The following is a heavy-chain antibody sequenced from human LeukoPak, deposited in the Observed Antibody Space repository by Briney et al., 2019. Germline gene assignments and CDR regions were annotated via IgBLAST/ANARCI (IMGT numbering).Heavy chain of an antibody. CDR1: GGSISSYY. CDR3: ARDSTQQPLDY. Sequence: SETLSPTCTVSGGSISSYYWSWIRQPPGKGLEWIGYIYYSGSTNYNPSLKSRVTISVDTSKNQFSLKLSSVTAADTAVYYCARDSTQQPLDYWGQGTLVTVSS. J-gene: IGHJ4*02. V-gene: IGHV4-59*01. CDR2: IYYSGST. D-gene: IGHD2-15*01.